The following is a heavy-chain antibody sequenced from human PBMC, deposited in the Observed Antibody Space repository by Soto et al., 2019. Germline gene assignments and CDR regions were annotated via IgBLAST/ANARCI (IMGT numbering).Heavy chain of an antibody. J-gene: IGHJ4*02. D-gene: IGHD3-9*01. CDR3: ARSGILTGYRDFDY. CDR2: INHSGST. CDR1: VGSFSGYY. V-gene: IGHV4-34*01. Sequence: SETLSLTCAVYVGSFSGYYWSWIRQPPGKGLEWIGEINHSGSTNYNPSLKSRVTISVDTSKNQFSLKLSSVTAADTAVYYCARSGILTGYRDFDYWGQGTLVTVSS.